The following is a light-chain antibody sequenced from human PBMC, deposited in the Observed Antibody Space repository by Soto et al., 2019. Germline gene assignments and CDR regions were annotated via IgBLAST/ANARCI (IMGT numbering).Light chain of an antibody. CDR3: CSYAGISSFRV. CDR2: EGS. V-gene: IGLV2-23*03. J-gene: IGLJ2*01. CDR1: SSTVGSYNL. Sequence: QSALTQPASVSGSPGQSITISCTETSSTVGSYNLVSWYQQHPGKAPKLMIYEGSKRPSGVSNRFSGSKSGNTASLTISGLQAEDEADYYCCSYAGISSFRVFGGGTKLTVL.